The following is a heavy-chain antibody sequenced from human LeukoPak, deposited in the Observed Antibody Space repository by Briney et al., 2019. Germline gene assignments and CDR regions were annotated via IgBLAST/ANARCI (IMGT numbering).Heavy chain of an antibody. Sequence: GGSLRLSCAASGFTVSNNYMSWVRQAPGKGLEWVSVIYSGGSTYYADSVKGRFTISRDTSKNTLSLQMNSLRAEDTAVYYCASLYGGNSAVFNYWGQGTLVTVSS. CDR1: GFTVSNNY. D-gene: IGHD4-23*01. CDR2: IYSGGST. V-gene: IGHV3-53*01. J-gene: IGHJ4*02. CDR3: ASLYGGNSAVFNY.